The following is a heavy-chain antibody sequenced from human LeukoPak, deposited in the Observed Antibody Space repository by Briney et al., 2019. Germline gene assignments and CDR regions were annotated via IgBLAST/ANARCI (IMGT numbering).Heavy chain of an antibody. CDR3: AITPTQYGSGSYYYY. Sequence: GASVKVSCKASGYTFTSYGLSWVRQAPGQGLEWMGWISAYNGNTNYAQKLQGRVTMTTDTSTSTAYMELRSLRSDDTAVYYCAITPTQYGSGSYYYYWGQGTLVTVSS. V-gene: IGHV1-18*01. J-gene: IGHJ4*02. CDR1: GYTFTSYG. CDR2: ISAYNGNT. D-gene: IGHD3-10*01.